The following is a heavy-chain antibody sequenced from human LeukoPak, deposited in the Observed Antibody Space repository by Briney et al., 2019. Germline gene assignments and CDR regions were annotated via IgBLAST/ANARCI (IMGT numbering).Heavy chain of an antibody. V-gene: IGHV3-21*04. J-gene: IGHJ4*02. CDR3: AKYSGSYYYPPNWDS. CDR1: GFTFSSYS. CDR2: ISSSSSYI. Sequence: GGSLRLSCAASGFTFSSYSMNWVRQAPGKGLEWVSSISSSSSYIYYADSVKGRFTISRDNAKNSLYLQMNSLRAEDTAVYFCAKYSGSYYYPPNWDSWGQGTLVTVSS. D-gene: IGHD1-26*01.